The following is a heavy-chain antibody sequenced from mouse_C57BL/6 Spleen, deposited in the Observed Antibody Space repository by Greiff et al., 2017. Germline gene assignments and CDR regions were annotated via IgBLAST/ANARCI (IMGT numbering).Heavy chain of an antibody. V-gene: IGHV1-15*01. Sequence: QVQLQQSGAELVRPGASVTLSCKASGYTFPDYEMHWVKQTPVHGLEWIGAIDPETGGTAYNQKFKGKAILTADKSSSTAYMELRSLTSEDSAVYYCTRAPLRSPFDYWGQGTTLTVSS. J-gene: IGHJ2*01. CDR3: TRAPLRSPFDY. D-gene: IGHD1-1*01. CDR1: GYTFPDYE. CDR2: IDPETGGT.